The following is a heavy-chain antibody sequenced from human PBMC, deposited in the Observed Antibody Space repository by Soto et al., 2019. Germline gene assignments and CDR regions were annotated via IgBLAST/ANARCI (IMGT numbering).Heavy chain of an antibody. D-gene: IGHD5-18*01. V-gene: IGHV4-31*01. CDR3: ARDTAGMDCCDC. CDR2: IYSTGST. Sequence: QVQLQESGPGLVKPSQTLSLTCSVSGDSITTGGFYWTWIRQHPGKGLEWIGYIYSTGSTYYNPSLRSPXXRXIXXSKNQFSLKMTSVTAADTAIYYCARDTAGMDCCDCWGQGALVTVSS. J-gene: IGHJ4*02. CDR1: GDSITTGGFY.